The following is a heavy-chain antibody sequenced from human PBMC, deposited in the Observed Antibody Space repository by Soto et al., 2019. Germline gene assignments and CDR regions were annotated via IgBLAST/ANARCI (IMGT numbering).Heavy chain of an antibody. D-gene: IGHD2-2*01. CDR1: GGSFSGYY. J-gene: IGHJ6*02. V-gene: IGHV4-34*01. Sequence: PSETLSLTCAVYGGSFSGYYWSWIREPPGKGLEWIGEINHSGSTNYNPSLKSRVTISVDTSKNQFSLKLSSVTAADTAVYYCARGVAGIVVVVHYYYYYGMDVWGQGTTVT. CDR2: INHSGST. CDR3: ARGVAGIVVVVHYYYYYGMDV.